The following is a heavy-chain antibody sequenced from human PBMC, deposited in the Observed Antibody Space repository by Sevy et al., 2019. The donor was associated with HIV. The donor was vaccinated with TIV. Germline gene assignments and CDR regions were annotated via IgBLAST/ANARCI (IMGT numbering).Heavy chain of an antibody. V-gene: IGHV3-7*01. CDR1: GFSLNTYW. Sequence: GGSLRLSCAASGFSLNTYWMSWVRQAPGKGLEGVANIKQDGSVTYYVDSVKGRLTNSRDNARNFLYLQMNSLRAEDTARYYCVRAVAADGSFWGQGTLVTVSS. CDR3: VRAVAADGSF. J-gene: IGHJ4*02. D-gene: IGHD6-13*01. CDR2: IKQDGSVT.